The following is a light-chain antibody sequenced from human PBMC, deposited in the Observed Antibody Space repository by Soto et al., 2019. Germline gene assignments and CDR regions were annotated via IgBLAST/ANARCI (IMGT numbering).Light chain of an antibody. CDR2: GAS. J-gene: IGKJ1*01. CDR1: QSVSSY. Sequence: EGGLKQSAGALCWSRVERAALACRASQSVSSYLAWYQQKPGQASRLLIYGASSRATGIPDRFSGSGSGTDFPLTITGLASQDFPVSYRQPSGSPVTFGQGTKVDIK. CDR3: QPSGSPVT. V-gene: IGKV3-20*01.